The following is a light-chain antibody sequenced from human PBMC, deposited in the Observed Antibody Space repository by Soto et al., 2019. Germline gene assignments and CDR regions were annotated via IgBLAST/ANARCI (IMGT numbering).Light chain of an antibody. J-gene: IGKJ4*01. CDR3: QQYGSSLT. CDR1: STVDSIY. Sequence: ETVLTQSPGTLSLSPGERASLSCRASSTVDSIYLAWYQQKPDQAPRLLIYGATNRATGIPDRFSGSGSGTDFTLTISRLEPEDFAVYYCQQYGSSLTLGGGTKVEIK. V-gene: IGKV3-20*01. CDR2: GAT.